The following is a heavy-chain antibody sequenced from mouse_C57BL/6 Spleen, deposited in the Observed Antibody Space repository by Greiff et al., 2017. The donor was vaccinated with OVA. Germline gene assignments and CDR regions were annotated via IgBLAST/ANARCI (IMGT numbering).Heavy chain of an antibody. CDR1: GFTFTDYS. D-gene: IGHD2-12*01. V-gene: IGHV1-19*01. CDR2: INPYDGGT. CDR3: ARKDDGAD. Sequence: VQLQQSGPVLVKPGASVKMSCTASGFTFTDYSMNWVKQSPGKSLEWIGVINPYDGGTSYNQKFKGKATLTVDKSSSTAYMELNSLTSEDSAVYYCARKDDGADWGKGTLVTVSA. J-gene: IGHJ3*01.